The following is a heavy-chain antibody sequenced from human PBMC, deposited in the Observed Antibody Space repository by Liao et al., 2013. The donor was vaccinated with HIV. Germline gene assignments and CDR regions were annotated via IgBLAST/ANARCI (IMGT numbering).Heavy chain of an antibody. Sequence: QVQLQESGPGLVKPSETLSLTCTVSGGSISSYYWSWIRQPAGKGLEWIGRIFTSGSTNYNPSLKSRVTMSVDTSKNQFSLSLSSVTAADTAVYYCARATYYDFWNRAFDIWGQGQWSPSLQ. CDR2: IFTSGST. CDR1: GGSISSYY. D-gene: IGHD3-3*01. J-gene: IGHJ3*02. CDR3: ARATYYDFWNRAFDI. V-gene: IGHV4-4*07.